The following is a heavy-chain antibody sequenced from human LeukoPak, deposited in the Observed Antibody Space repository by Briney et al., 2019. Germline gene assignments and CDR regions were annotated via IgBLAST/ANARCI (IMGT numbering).Heavy chain of an antibody. D-gene: IGHD5-12*01. Sequence: SETLSLTCAVYGGSFSGYYWSRIRQPPGKGLEWIGEINHSGSTNYNPSLKSRVTISVDTSKNQFSLKLSSVTAADMAVYYCARDRLRYSGYAGYFDYWGQGTLVTVSS. CDR1: GGSFSGYY. CDR3: ARDRLRYSGYAGYFDY. CDR2: INHSGST. J-gene: IGHJ4*02. V-gene: IGHV4-34*01.